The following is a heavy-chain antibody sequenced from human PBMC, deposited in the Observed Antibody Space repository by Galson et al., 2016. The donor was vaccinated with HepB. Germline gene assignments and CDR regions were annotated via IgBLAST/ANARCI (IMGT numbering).Heavy chain of an antibody. J-gene: IGHJ4*02. CDR2: IRDLDGNI. CDR3: ARAIAAAGRHYFDY. D-gene: IGHD6-13*01. V-gene: IGHV3-48*03. Sequence: SLRLSCAASGITFSTSEMSWVRQAPGKGLEWVSYIRDLDGNIYYADSVKGRFTISRDYTKNSFYMQMNSLRAEDTAIYYCARAIAAAGRHYFDYWGQGTLVTVSS. CDR1: GITFSTSE.